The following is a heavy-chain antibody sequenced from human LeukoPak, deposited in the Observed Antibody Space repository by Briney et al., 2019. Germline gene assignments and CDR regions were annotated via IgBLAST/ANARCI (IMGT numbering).Heavy chain of an antibody. D-gene: IGHD3-22*01. J-gene: IGHJ4*02. CDR3: ARERYHTYYYDSSGYYGRYFDY. Sequence: GASVKVSCRASGGTFSSYAISWVRQAPGQGLEWMGRIIPIFGTANYAQKFQGRVTITTDESTSTAYMELSSLRSEDTAVYYCARERYHTYYYDSSGYYGRYFDYWGQGTLVTVSS. V-gene: IGHV1-69*05. CDR1: GGTFSSYA. CDR2: IIPIFGTA.